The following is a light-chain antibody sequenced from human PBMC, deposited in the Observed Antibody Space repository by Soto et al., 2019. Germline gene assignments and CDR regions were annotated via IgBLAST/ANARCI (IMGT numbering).Light chain of an antibody. V-gene: IGKV3-15*01. CDR1: QTINNN. J-gene: IGKJ1*01. Sequence: VMTQAPATLSVSPGEIATLSCRASQTINNNVAWYQLKDGQVPRLVIYGASTRATDIPSRFSGSGSGTEFTLTISSLQSEDFAEYHCQQYNNCPQTFGQGTKVELK. CDR2: GAS. CDR3: QQYNNCPQT.